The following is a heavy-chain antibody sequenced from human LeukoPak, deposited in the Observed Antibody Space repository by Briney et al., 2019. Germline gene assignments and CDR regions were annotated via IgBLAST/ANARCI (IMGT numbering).Heavy chain of an antibody. J-gene: IGHJ4*02. CDR1: GFTFSGYV. CDR3: ALDKVAVGDY. D-gene: IGHD6-19*01. CDR2: ISYDGSKK. V-gene: IGHV3-30*03. Sequence: PGRSLRLSCAASGFTFSGYVMHWVRQAPGKGLEWVASISYDGSKKFYADSVKGRFTVSRDNSKNTLYLQMNSLRPEDTSVYYCALDKVAVGDYWGQGTLVTVSS.